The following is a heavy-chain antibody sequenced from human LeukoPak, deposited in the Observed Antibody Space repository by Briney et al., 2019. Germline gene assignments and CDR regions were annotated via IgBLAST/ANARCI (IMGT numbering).Heavy chain of an antibody. Sequence: ASVKVSCKASGYTFTSYYMHWVRQAPGQGLEWMGIINPNDGSTNYAQKFQGRVTMTRDTSTSTVYMELSSLRSEDTALYYCARVSAYCTSTSCPLANFFDYWGQGTLVTVSS. V-gene: IGHV1-46*01. CDR1: GYTFTSYY. J-gene: IGHJ4*02. CDR3: ARVSAYCTSTSCPLANFFDY. CDR2: INPNDGST. D-gene: IGHD2-2*01.